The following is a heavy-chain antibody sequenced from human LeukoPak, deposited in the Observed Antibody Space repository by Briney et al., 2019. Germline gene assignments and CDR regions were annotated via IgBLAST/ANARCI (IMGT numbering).Heavy chain of an antibody. J-gene: IGHJ4*02. V-gene: IGHV3-21*01. CDR1: GFTFSSYS. Sequence: GGSLRLSCAASGFTFSSYSMNWVRQAPGKGLEWVSSISSSSSYIYYADSVKGRFTISRDNAKNSLYPQMNSLRAEDTAVYYCARDASRLLHSDSDYWGQGTLVTVSS. D-gene: IGHD1-26*01. CDR2: ISSSSSYI. CDR3: ARDASRLLHSDSDY.